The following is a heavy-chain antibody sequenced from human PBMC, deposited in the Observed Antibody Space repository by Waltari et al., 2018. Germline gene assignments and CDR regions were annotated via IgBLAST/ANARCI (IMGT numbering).Heavy chain of an antibody. Sequence: EVQLLESGGGLVQPGGSLRLSCAASGFTFSSYAMSWVRQAPGKGLEWVSAISGSGGSTYYADSVKGRFTISRDNSKNTLYLQMNSLRAEDTAVYYCAKDSASAYCGGDCYSFVDYWGQGTLVTVSS. D-gene: IGHD2-21*01. CDR2: ISGSGGST. CDR1: GFTFSSYA. V-gene: IGHV3-23*01. CDR3: AKDSASAYCGGDCYSFVDY. J-gene: IGHJ4*02.